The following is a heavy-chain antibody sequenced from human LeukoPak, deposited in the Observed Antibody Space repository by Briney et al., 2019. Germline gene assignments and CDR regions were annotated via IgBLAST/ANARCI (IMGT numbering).Heavy chain of an antibody. CDR3: ATVVGARGGDYFDY. Sequence: GESLKISCKGSGYTFTGYYMHWVRQAPGQGLEWMGWMNPNSGGTNYAQKFQGRVTMTRDTSISTAYMELSRLRSDDTAVYYCATVVGARGGDYFDYWGQGTLVTVSS. V-gene: IGHV1-2*02. D-gene: IGHD1-26*01. J-gene: IGHJ4*02. CDR1: GYTFTGYY. CDR2: MNPNSGGT.